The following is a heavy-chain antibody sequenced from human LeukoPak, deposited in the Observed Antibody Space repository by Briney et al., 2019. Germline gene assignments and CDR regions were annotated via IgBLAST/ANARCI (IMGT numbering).Heavy chain of an antibody. V-gene: IGHV4-34*01. CDR3: ARCPPYSSLSYGMDV. J-gene: IGHJ6*02. Sequence: SETLSLTCAVYGGSFSGYSWSWIRQPPGKGLEWIGEINHSGSTNYNPSLKSRVTISIDTSKNQFSLKLSSVTAADTAVYYCARCPPYSSLSYGMDVWGQGTTVTVS. CDR1: GGSFSGYS. CDR2: INHSGST. D-gene: IGHD6-6*01.